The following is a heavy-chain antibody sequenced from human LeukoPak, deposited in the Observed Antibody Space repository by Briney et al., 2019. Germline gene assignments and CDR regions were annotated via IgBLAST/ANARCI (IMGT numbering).Heavy chain of an antibody. Sequence: GGSLRLSCAASGFTFKSYAMSWVRQAPGKGLEWVSVIYSGGSTYYADSVKGRFTISRDNSKNTLYLQMNSLRAEDTAVYYCASVFYDILTGYYPRENDAFDIWGQGTMVTVSS. CDR1: GFTFKSYA. J-gene: IGHJ3*02. CDR2: IYSGGST. D-gene: IGHD3-9*01. CDR3: ASVFYDILTGYYPRENDAFDI. V-gene: IGHV3-53*01.